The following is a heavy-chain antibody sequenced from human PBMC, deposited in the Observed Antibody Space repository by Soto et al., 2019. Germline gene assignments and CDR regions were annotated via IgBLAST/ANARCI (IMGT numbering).Heavy chain of an antibody. D-gene: IGHD3-22*01. V-gene: IGHV4-30-2*01. CDR1: GGSINSGDYS. J-gene: IGHJ5*02. CDR3: ARVINYYDSSGDSWFDP. Sequence: QLQLQESGSGLVKPSQTLSLTCTVSGGSINSGDYSWTWIRQPPGKGLEWIGYIYHTGTTYYNMSLKSRVTISVDRSKNQFSLKLSSVTAADTAVYYCARVINYYDSSGDSWFDPWGQGTLVTVSS. CDR2: IYHTGTT.